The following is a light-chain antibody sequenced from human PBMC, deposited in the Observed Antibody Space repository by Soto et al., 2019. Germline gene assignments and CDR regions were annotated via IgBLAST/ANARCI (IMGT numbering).Light chain of an antibody. CDR3: QQYNSYLLT. J-gene: IGKJ3*01. Sequence: DIQMTQSPSTLSASVGDRVTITWRASQSISRSLAWYQQKPGKAPNLLIYDASSLESGVPSRFSGSGFGTEFTLTISSLQPDDFATYYCQQYNSYLLTFGPGTKVDIK. V-gene: IGKV1-5*01. CDR2: DAS. CDR1: QSISRS.